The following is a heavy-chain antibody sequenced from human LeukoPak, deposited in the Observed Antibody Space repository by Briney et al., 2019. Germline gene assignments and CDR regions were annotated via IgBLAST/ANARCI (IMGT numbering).Heavy chain of an antibody. J-gene: IGHJ4*02. CDR1: GYSFTSYW. CDR3: ARFLGVVGAYYYDSSAHMGLDY. D-gene: IGHD3-22*01. Sequence: GESLKISCKGSGYSFTSYWIGWVRQMPGKGLEWMGIIYPGDSDTRYSPSFQGQVTISADKSISTAYLQWSSLKASDTAMYYCARFLGVVGAYYYDSSAHMGLDYWGQGTLVTVSS. V-gene: IGHV5-51*01. CDR2: IYPGDSDT.